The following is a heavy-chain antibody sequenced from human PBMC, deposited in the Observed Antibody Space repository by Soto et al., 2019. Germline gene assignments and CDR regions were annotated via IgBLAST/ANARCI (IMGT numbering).Heavy chain of an antibody. CDR2: VYYTGRT. V-gene: IGHV4-59*13. CDR1: GGSISSYY. CDR3: GREWLRSSKYVDV. J-gene: IGHJ6*03. D-gene: IGHD5-12*01. Sequence: PSETLSLTCTVSGGSISSYYWNWIRQPPGKGLEWMGYVYYTGRTNYNPSLKSRVTISVDTSKNQFSLRLTSVTAADTAVYYCGREWLRSSKYVDVWGKGTTVTVSS.